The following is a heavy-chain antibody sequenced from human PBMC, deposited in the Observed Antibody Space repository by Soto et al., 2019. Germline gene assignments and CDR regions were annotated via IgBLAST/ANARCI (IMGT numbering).Heavy chain of an antibody. CDR3: ARRGILTGYYLFDY. Sequence: GESLKISCKVSGHSFTKYWIGWVRQMPGKGLEWMGIIYPSDSDTRYSPSFQGQVTISADKSISTAYLQWSSLKASDAAMYYCARRGILTGYYLFDYWGQGTLVTVSS. CDR2: IYPSDSDT. D-gene: IGHD3-9*01. V-gene: IGHV5-51*01. J-gene: IGHJ4*02. CDR1: GHSFTKYW.